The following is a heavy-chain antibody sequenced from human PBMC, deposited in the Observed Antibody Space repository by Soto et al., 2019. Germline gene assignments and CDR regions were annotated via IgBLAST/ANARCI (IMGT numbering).Heavy chain of an antibody. J-gene: IGHJ6*02. D-gene: IGHD4-17*01. CDR2: MNPNSGNT. CDR1: GYTFTSYD. V-gene: IGHV1-8*01. CDR3: ASGTTVVRSDYYYYGMDV. Sequence: ASVKVSCKASGYTFTSYDINWVRQATGQGLEWMGWMNPNSGNTGYAQKFQGRVTMTRNTSISTAYMELSSLRSEDTAVYCCASGTTVVRSDYYYYGMDVWGQGTTVTVSS.